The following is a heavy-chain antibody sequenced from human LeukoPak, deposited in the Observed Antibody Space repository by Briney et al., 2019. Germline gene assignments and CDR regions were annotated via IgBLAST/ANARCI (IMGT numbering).Heavy chain of an antibody. CDR1: GGSISSYY. CDR2: IYTSGST. J-gene: IGHJ3*02. CDR3: ARGVYYYDSSGYYSPDPDAFDI. Sequence: SETLSLTCTVSGGSISSYYWSWIRQPAGKGLEWMGRIYTSGSTNYNPSLKSRVTMSVDTSKNQFSLKLSSVTAADTAVYYCARGVYYYDSSGYYSPDPDAFDIWGQGTMVTVSS. V-gene: IGHV4-4*07. D-gene: IGHD3-22*01.